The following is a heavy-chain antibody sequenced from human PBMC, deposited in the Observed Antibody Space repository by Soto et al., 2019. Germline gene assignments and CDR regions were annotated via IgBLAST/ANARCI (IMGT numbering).Heavy chain of an antibody. V-gene: IGHV3-23*01. Sequence: HPGGSIRLSCAASGFTLSSYWMSWVRQAPGKGLEWVSTISGGGPNTYYADSVKGRFTISRDNSKNTLYLQLSSLRVEDTAIYYCASRGRYYFDCWGQGTMVTVSS. CDR3: ASRGRYYFDC. CDR1: GFTLSSYW. J-gene: IGHJ4*02. CDR2: ISGGGPNT. D-gene: IGHD2-15*01.